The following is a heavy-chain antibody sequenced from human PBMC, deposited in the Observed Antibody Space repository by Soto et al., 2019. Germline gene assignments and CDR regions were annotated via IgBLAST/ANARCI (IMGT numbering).Heavy chain of an antibody. V-gene: IGHV4-34*01. Sequence: QVQLQQWGAGLLKPSETLSLTCAVYGGSFSGYYWSWIRQPQGKGLEWIGEINHSGSTNYNPSLKSRVTISVDTSTNQFSLKLSSVTAADTAVYYCARGVRRAVPRRPPTIDWYFDLWGRGTLVTVSS. CDR3: ARGVRRAVPRRPPTIDWYFDL. J-gene: IGHJ2*01. CDR1: GGSFSGYY. CDR2: INHSGST. D-gene: IGHD2-2*01.